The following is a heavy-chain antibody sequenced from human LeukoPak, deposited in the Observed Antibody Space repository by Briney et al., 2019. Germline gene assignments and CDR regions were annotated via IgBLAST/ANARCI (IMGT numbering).Heavy chain of an antibody. CDR3: ARALPAESLAIREFDY. CDR1: GFTFSSYA. J-gene: IGHJ4*02. Sequence: SGGSLRLSCAASGFTFSSYAMHWVRQAPGKGLEWVAVISYDGSNKYYADSVKGRFTISRDNSKNTLYLQMNSLRAEDTAVYYCARALPAESLAIREFDYWGQGTLVTVSS. D-gene: IGHD3-16*02. CDR2: ISYDGSNK. V-gene: IGHV3-30-3*01.